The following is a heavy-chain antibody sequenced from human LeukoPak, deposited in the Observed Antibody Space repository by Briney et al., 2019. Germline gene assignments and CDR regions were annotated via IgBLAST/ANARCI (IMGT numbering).Heavy chain of an antibody. V-gene: IGHV3-48*03. J-gene: IGHJ6*04. CDR3: AELGITMIGGV. Sequence: PGGSLRLSCAASGFIFSSYEMNWVRQAPGKGLEWVSYISSSGSTIYYADSVKGRFTISRDNAKNSLYLQMNNLRAEDTAVYYCAELGITMIGGVWGKGTTVTISS. CDR2: ISSSGSTI. CDR1: GFIFSSYE. D-gene: IGHD3-10*02.